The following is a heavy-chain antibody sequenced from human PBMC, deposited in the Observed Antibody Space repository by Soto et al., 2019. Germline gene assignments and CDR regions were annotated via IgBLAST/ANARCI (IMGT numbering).Heavy chain of an antibody. CDR3: ARASGSNIHFDY. CDR1: GLTFSSYW. D-gene: IGHD1-26*01. Sequence: EVQLVESGGGLVQPGGSLRLSCAASGLTFSSYWMHWVRQAPGKGLVWVSRINTDGSSTTYADSVKGRFTISRDNTKNKLDLQMNSLRVEDTAVYYCARASGSNIHFDYWGQGTLVTVSS. V-gene: IGHV3-74*01. J-gene: IGHJ4*02. CDR2: INTDGSST.